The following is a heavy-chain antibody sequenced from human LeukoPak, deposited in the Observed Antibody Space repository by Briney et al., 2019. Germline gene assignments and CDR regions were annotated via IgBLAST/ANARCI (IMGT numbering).Heavy chain of an antibody. V-gene: IGHV4-38-2*02. CDR3: AADLGYDFYGWFDP. CDR2: IYYSGST. Sequence: KASETLSLTCTVSGYSISSGYYWGWIRQPPGKGLEWIGSIYYSGSTYYNPSLKSRVTISVDTSKNQFSLKLSSVTAADTAVYYCAADLGYDFYGWFDPWGQGTLVTVSS. D-gene: IGHD3-3*01. CDR1: GYSISSGYY. J-gene: IGHJ5*02.